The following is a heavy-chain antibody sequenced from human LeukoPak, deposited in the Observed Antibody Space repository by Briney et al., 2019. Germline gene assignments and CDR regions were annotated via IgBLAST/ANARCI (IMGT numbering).Heavy chain of an antibody. CDR3: ARGPFRGYSYGPPLDY. CDR2: ISHSGST. Sequence: PSETLSLTCAVYGGSFSGYYWSWIRQPPGKGLEWIGEISHSGSTNYNPSLKSRVTISVDTSKNQFSLKLSSVTAADTAVYYCARGPFRGYSYGPPLDYWGQGTLVTVSS. V-gene: IGHV4-34*01. CDR1: GGSFSGYY. D-gene: IGHD5-18*01. J-gene: IGHJ4*02.